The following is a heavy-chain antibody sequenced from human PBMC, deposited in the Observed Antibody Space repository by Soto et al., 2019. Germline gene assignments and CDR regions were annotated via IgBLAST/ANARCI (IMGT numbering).Heavy chain of an antibody. CDR1: GDSITNNKW. J-gene: IGHJ5*02. CDR2: ISNSGST. CDR3: ARPRQYYACELDP. V-gene: IGHV4-4*02. D-gene: IGHD3-16*01. Sequence: SETLSLTCSVSGDSITNNKWCSWGLQHPGTGMEWIGYISNSGSTYYNPSLKSRLTISLDTSENQFSLELTSVTAADTAIYYCARPRQYYACELDPWGQGTLVTVSS.